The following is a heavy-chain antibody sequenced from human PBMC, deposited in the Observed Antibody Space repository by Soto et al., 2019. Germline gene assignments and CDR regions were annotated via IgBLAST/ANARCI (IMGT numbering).Heavy chain of an antibody. CDR2: ISGSGGST. CDR1: GFTFSSYA. J-gene: IGHJ6*02. Sequence: EVQLLESGGGLVQPGGSLRLSCAASGFTFSSYAMSWVRQAPGKELEWVSAISGSGGSTYYADSVKGRFTISRDNSKNTLYLQMNSLRAEDTAVYYCAKGGGDCSGGSCYSATDYGMDVWGQGTTVTVSS. CDR3: AKGGGDCSGGSCYSATDYGMDV. V-gene: IGHV3-23*01. D-gene: IGHD2-15*01.